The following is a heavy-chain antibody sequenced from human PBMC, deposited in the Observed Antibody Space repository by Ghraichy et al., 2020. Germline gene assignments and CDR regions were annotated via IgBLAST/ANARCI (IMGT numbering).Heavy chain of an antibody. CDR1: GFTFSSYS. V-gene: IGHV3-21*01. CDR3: ARDMAFTFGGLDALDI. Sequence: GGSLRLSCAASGFTFSSYSMNWVRQAPGKGLEWVSSISSSSSYIYYADSVKGRFTISRDNAKNSLYLQMNSLRAEDTAVYYCARDMAFTFGGLDALDIWGQGARGTVS. D-gene: IGHD3-16*01. CDR2: ISSSSSYI. J-gene: IGHJ3*02.